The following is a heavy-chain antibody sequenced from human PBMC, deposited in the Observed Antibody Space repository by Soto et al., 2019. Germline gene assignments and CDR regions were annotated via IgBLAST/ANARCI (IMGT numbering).Heavy chain of an antibody. CDR2: IIPVFGTA. CDR3: ARGDATKIVVTTYYGMDV. D-gene: IGHD4-17*01. Sequence: QVQLVQSGAEVKKPGSSVKVSCKASGGTLSNYGISWVRQAPGQGLEWMGGIIPVFGTANYAQKFQGRVTITADESTGTVYMEVSILRSEDTAVYYWARGDATKIVVTTYYGMDVWGQGTTVTVSS. J-gene: IGHJ6*02. V-gene: IGHV1-69*12. CDR1: GGTLSNYG.